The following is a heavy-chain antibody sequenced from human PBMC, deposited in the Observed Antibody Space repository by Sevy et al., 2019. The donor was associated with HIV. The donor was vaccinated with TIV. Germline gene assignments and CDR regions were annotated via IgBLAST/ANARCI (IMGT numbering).Heavy chain of an antibody. CDR1: GGSISSSNW. D-gene: IGHD3-22*01. V-gene: IGHV4-4*02. Sequence: SETLSLTCAVSGGSISSSNWWSWVRQPPGKGLEWIGEIYRSGSTKYNPSLKSRVTISVDKSKNQFSLKLSSVTAADTAVYYWARWGFSYDSSGYYALLAFDIWGQGTMVTVSS. CDR2: IYRSGST. CDR3: ARWGFSYDSSGYYALLAFDI. J-gene: IGHJ3*02.